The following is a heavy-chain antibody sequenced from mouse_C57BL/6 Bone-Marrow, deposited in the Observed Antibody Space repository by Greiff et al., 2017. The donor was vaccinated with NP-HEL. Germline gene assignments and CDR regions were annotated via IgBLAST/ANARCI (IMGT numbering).Heavy chain of an antibody. V-gene: IGHV1-54*01. CDR1: GYAFTNYL. D-gene: IGHD1-1*01. CDR3: ARQGSSHFDY. CDR2: INPGSGGT. J-gene: IGHJ2*01. Sequence: VQLQQSGAELVRPGTSVKVSCKASGYAFTNYLIEWVKQRPGQGLEWIGVINPGSGGTNYNEKFKGKATLTADKSSSTAYMQLSSLTSEDSAVYFCARQGSSHFDYWGQGTTLTVSS.